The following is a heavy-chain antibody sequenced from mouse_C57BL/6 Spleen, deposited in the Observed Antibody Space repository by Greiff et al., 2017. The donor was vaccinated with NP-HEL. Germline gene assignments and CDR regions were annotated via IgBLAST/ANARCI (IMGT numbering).Heavy chain of an antibody. Sequence: EVQLVESGGGLVKPGGSLKLSCAASGFTFSDYGMHWVRQAPEKGLEWVAYISSGSSTIYYADTVKGRFPISRDNAKNTLFLQMTSLRSEDTAMYYCARRSNYQYYYAMDYWGQGTSVTVSS. CDR1: GFTFSDYG. CDR2: ISSGSSTI. D-gene: IGHD2-5*01. CDR3: ARRSNYQYYYAMDY. J-gene: IGHJ4*01. V-gene: IGHV5-17*01.